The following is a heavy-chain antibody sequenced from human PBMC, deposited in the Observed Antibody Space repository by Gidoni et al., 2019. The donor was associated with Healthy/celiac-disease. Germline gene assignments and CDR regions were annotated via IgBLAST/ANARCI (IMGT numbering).Heavy chain of an antibody. CDR2: ISYDGSNK. CDR3: ARDFWSGYADY. V-gene: IGHV3-30*03. D-gene: IGHD3-3*01. CDR1: GFTFSSYG. Sequence: GFTFSSYGMHWVRQAPGKGLEWVAVISYDGSNKYYADSVKGRFTISRANSKNTLYLQMNSLRAADTAVYYCARDFWSGYADYWGQGTLVTVSS. J-gene: IGHJ4*02.